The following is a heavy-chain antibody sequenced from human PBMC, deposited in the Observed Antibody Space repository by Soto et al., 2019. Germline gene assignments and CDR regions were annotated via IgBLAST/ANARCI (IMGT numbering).Heavy chain of an antibody. CDR1: GFTFSSYV. V-gene: IGHV3-33*01. D-gene: IGHD2-2*01. J-gene: IGHJ5*02. CDR3: ARVGGYCSSTSCSNWFDP. Sequence: GGSLRLSCAASGFTFSSYVMHWVRQAPGKGLEWVAVIWYDGSNKYYADSVKGRFTISRDNSKNTLYLQMNSLRAEDTAVYYCARVGGYCSSTSCSNWFDPWGQGTLVTVSS. CDR2: IWYDGSNK.